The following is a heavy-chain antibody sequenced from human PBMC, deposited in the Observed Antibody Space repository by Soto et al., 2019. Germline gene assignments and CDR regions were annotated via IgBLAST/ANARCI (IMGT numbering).Heavy chain of an antibody. Sequence: QVQLQESGPGLVKPSGTLSLTCAVSGVSIASHDWWTWVRQPPGKGLEWIGESHQSGNTNYNSSLESPLTISLARSKNHFSLQLRSVTVADTAVYYCATRDAGRVYWGQGTLVTVSS. CDR2: SHQSGNT. J-gene: IGHJ4*02. CDR3: ATRDAGRVY. D-gene: IGHD2-2*01. V-gene: IGHV4-4*02. CDR1: GVSIASHDW.